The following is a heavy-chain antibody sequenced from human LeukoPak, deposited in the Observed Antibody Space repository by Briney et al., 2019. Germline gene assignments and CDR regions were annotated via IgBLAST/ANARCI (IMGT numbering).Heavy chain of an antibody. V-gene: IGHV4-4*02. CDR3: ARHSHLAGAPFDY. CDR1: GGSITNTNY. J-gene: IGHJ4*02. Sequence: PSGTLSLTCGVSGGSITNTNYWTWVRQPPGKGLEWIGEVNLQGSTNYNPSLMGRVAISVDKSENHISLQLTSVTAADTAVYYCARHSHLAGAPFDYWGQGTLVTVSS. D-gene: IGHD2-21*01. CDR2: VNLQGST.